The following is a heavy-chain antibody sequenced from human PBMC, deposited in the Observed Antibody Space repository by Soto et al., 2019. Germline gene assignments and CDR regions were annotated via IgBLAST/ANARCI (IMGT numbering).Heavy chain of an antibody. CDR2: IIPIFGTA. Sequence: SVKVSCKASGGTFSSYAISWVRQAPGQGLEWMGGIIPIFGTADYAQKFQGRVTITADESTSTAYMELSSLRSEDTAVYYCARDRVDTALKNYYYYGMDVWG. CDR3: ARDRVDTALKNYYYYGMDV. D-gene: IGHD5-18*01. V-gene: IGHV1-69*13. CDR1: GGTFSSYA. J-gene: IGHJ6*02.